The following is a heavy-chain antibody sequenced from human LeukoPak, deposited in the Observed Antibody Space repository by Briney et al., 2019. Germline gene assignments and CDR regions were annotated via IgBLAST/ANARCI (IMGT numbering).Heavy chain of an antibody. D-gene: IGHD6-19*01. Sequence: GGSLRLSCAASGFTFSSYAMSWVRQAPGKGLEWVSTIRGSGGGTYYADSVKGRFSISRDNSKNTLYLQMNSLRDEDTALYYCAKAGIGVVGYFDYWGQGTLVTVSS. CDR2: IRGSGGGT. V-gene: IGHV3-23*01. J-gene: IGHJ4*02. CDR3: AKAGIGVVGYFDY. CDR1: GFTFSSYA.